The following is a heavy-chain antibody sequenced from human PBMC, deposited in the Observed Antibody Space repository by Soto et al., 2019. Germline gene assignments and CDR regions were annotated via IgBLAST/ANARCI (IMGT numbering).Heavy chain of an antibody. CDR3: EKCSVGTVRTSGWCNWFDP. CDR1: GFTFSSSA. Sequence: EVRLLESGGGLAQPGGSRRLSCAASGFTFSSSAMNWVRQAPGKGLEWVSSIRVGGGDTFYADSVRGRFTVSRDISRNTLNLQMNSLRAEYTAIYYCEKCSVGTVRTSGWCNWFDPWGQGTLVTVSS. J-gene: IGHJ5*02. D-gene: IGHD6-19*01. CDR2: IRVGGGDT. V-gene: IGHV3-23*01.